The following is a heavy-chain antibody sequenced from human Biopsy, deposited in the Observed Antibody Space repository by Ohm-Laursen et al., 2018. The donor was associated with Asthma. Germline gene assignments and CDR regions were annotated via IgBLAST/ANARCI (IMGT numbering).Heavy chain of an antibody. CDR1: GFTFDDYA. Sequence: SLRLSCTASGFTFDDYAMHWVRQAPGKGLEWVSSISSTSTYIYYADSVKGRFTISRDNAKNSLYLQMNSLRAEDTAVYYCSRDRGESGYDFGRYDYWGQGTLVTVSS. CDR3: SRDRGESGYDFGRYDY. V-gene: IGHV3-21*01. J-gene: IGHJ4*02. CDR2: ISSTSTYI. D-gene: IGHD5-12*01.